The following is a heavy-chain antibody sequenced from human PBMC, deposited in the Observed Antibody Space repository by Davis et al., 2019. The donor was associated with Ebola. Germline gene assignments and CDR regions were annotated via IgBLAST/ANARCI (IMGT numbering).Heavy chain of an antibody. Sequence: AASVKVSCKASGYTFTNYGITWVRQAPGQGLEWMGWISAYNGNTNYAQKLQGRVTMTTDTSTSTAYMELRSLRSDDTAVYYCARDYGDYVEGWFDPWGQGTLVTVSS. CDR3: ARDYGDYVEGWFDP. J-gene: IGHJ5*02. D-gene: IGHD4-17*01. CDR1: GYTFTNYG. CDR2: ISAYNGNT. V-gene: IGHV1-18*04.